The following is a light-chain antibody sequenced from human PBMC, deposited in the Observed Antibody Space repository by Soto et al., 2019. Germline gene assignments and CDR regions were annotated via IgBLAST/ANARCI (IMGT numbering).Light chain of an antibody. CDR2: EDN. V-gene: IGLV6-57*01. CDR3: QSYDSSNQV. Sequence: NFMLTQPHSVSESPGKTVTISCTRSSGSIASNYVQWYQQRPGSSPTTVIYEDNRRPSGVPDRFSGSIDSSSNSASLTISGLKTEDEADCYCQSYDSSNQVFGGGTKVTVL. CDR1: SGSIASNY. J-gene: IGLJ2*01.